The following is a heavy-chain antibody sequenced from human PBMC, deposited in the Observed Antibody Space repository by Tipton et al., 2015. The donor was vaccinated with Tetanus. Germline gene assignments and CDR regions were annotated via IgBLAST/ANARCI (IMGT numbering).Heavy chain of an antibody. CDR2: ILYGAST. J-gene: IGHJ4*02. Sequence: TLSLTCTVFGGSVSSGSYYWAWIRQPPGKGLEYIGYILYGASTHYNPSLKSRVTASADPSQNQFSLKLSSVTAADTAVYYCARIHDFLSGHFDFWGQGTLVSVSS. V-gene: IGHV4-61*01. D-gene: IGHD3-3*01. CDR1: GGSVSSGSYY. CDR3: ARIHDFLSGHFDF.